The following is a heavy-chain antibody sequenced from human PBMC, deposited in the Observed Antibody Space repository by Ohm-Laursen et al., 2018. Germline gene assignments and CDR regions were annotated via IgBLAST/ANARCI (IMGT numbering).Heavy chain of an antibody. CDR2: VSYSENT. D-gene: IGHD6-19*01. J-gene: IGHJ4*02. CDR3: ARHASVTGLDY. Sequence: TLSLTCTVSGGSFSSADYYWSWIRHHPGKGLEWIGYVSYSENTYYNPSLKSRLLIPVDRSKNQFSLKLSSVIAADTAMYYCARHASVTGLDYWGQGTLVTVSS. V-gene: IGHV4-31*03. CDR1: GGSFSSADYY.